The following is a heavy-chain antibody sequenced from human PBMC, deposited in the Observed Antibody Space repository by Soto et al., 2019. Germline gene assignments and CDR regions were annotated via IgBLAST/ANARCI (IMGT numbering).Heavy chain of an antibody. J-gene: IGHJ6*03. Sequence: GASVKVSCKASGYTFAGYYMHWVRQAPGQGLEWMGWINPNSGGTNYAQKFQGWVTMTRDTSISTAYMELSRLRSDDTAVYYCARGRPTFFGVVNYYYYMDVWGKGTTVTVSS. CDR2: INPNSGGT. D-gene: IGHD3-3*01. CDR3: ARGRPTFFGVVNYYYYMDV. CDR1: GYTFAGYY. V-gene: IGHV1-2*04.